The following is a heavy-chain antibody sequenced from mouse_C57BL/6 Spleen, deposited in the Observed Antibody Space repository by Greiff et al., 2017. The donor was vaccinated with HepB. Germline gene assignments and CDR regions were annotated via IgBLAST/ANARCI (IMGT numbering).Heavy chain of an antibody. V-gene: IGHV5-16*01. CDR1: GFTFSDYY. D-gene: IGHD1-1*01. J-gene: IGHJ4*01. CDR3: ARVYYGSTLYAMDY. Sequence: EVQLQESEGGLVQPGSSMKLSCTASGFTFSDYYMAWVRQVPEKGLEWVANINYDGSSTYYLDSLKSRFIISRDNAKNILYLQMSSLKSEDTATYYCARVYYGSTLYAMDYWGQGTSVTVSS. CDR2: INYDGSST.